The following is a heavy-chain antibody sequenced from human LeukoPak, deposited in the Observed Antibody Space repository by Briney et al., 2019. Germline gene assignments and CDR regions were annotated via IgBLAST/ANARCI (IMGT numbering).Heavy chain of an antibody. CDR3: ATRPGDYPPWSFDL. Sequence: SETLSLTCTVSGGSISSSSYYWNWIRQPPGKGLEWIGYIYYSGSTIYNPSLKSRVTMSVDMSKNQFSLKLSSVTAADTAVYYCATRPGDYPPWSFDLWGRGTLVTVSS. CDR1: GGSISSSSYY. D-gene: IGHD4-17*01. J-gene: IGHJ2*01. CDR2: IYYSGST. V-gene: IGHV4-61*05.